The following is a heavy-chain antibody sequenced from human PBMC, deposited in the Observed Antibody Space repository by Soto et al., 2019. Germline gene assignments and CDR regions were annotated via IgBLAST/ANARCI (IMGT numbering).Heavy chain of an antibody. CDR3: ARDGRHSSSSGHYYYYYMDV. Sequence: SVKVSCKASGGTFSSYTISWVRQAPGQGLEWMGRIIPILGIANYAQKFQGRVTITADKSTSTAYMELSSLRSEDTAVYYCARDGRHSSSSGHYYYYYMDVWGKGTTVTVSS. V-gene: IGHV1-69*04. J-gene: IGHJ6*03. CDR2: IIPILGIA. D-gene: IGHD6-6*01. CDR1: GGTFSSYT.